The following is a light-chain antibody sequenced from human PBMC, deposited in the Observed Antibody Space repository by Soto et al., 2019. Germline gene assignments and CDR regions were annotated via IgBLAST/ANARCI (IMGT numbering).Light chain of an antibody. CDR1: QSISSTY. J-gene: IGKJ2*01. CDR3: QQYFGSLYT. V-gene: IGKV3-20*01. CDR2: AAS. Sequence: SVLTQSPGTLSLSPGEGATLSCRTSQSISSTYLAWYQQRPGQAPRLLIYAASSRATGIPDRFSGSGSGTDFTLTISRPEPEDFAVYYCQQYFGSLYTFGQGTKLEIK.